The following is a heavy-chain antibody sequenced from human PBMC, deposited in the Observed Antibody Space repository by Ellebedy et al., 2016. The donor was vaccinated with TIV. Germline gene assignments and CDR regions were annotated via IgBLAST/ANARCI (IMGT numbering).Heavy chain of an antibody. Sequence: SETLSLXXAVYGGSFSGYYWSWIRQPPGKGLEWIGEINHSGSTNYNPSLKSRVTISVDTSKNQFSLKLSSVTAADTAVYYCARVIGHQLVRYYYYYGMDVWGQGTTVTVSS. D-gene: IGHD6-13*01. V-gene: IGHV4-34*01. CDR2: INHSGST. CDR1: GGSFSGYY. J-gene: IGHJ6*02. CDR3: ARVIGHQLVRYYYYYGMDV.